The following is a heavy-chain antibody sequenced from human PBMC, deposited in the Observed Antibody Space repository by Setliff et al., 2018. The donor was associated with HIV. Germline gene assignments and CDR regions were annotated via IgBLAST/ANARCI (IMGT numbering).Heavy chain of an antibody. CDR1: GGSISSGGYY. Sequence: SETLSLTCTVSGGSISSGGYYWSWIRQHPGKGLEWIGYIYYSGSTYYNPSLKSRVTLSVDTSKNQFSLKLSSVTAADTAVYYCARAAPYYDYVWGSYRHFDYWGQGTLVTVS. D-gene: IGHD3-16*02. V-gene: IGHV4-31*03. CDR2: IYYSGST. CDR3: ARAAPYYDYVWGSYRHFDY. J-gene: IGHJ4*02.